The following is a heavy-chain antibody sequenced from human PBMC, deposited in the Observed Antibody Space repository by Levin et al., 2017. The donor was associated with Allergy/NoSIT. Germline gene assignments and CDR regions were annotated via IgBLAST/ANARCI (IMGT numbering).Heavy chain of an antibody. J-gene: IGHJ4*02. Sequence: GESLKISCSASGFTFSSYWMSWVRQAPGKGLEWVANINEDGSEIYYVNSVKGRFTISRDNAKNSLYLHLNSLTAEDTAVYYGGRFTRGNEADYWGQGTLVIVSS. V-gene: IGHV3-7*01. CDR2: INEDGSEI. CDR1: GFTFSSYW. CDR3: GRFTRGNEADY. D-gene: IGHD2-15*01.